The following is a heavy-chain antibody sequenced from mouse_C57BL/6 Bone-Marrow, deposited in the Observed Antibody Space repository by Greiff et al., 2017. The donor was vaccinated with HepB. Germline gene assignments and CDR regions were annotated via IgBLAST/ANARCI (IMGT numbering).Heavy chain of an antibody. CDR1: GYTFTSYG. CDR3: ARVLRFEAY. D-gene: IGHD1-1*01. V-gene: IGHV1-81*01. CDR2: MYPRSGNT. J-gene: IGHJ3*01. Sequence: VQLQESGAELARPGASVKLSCKASGYTFTSYGISWVKQRTGKGLEWIGEMYPRSGNTYYNEKFKGKATLTADKSSSTAYMELRSLTSEDSAVYFCARVLRFEAYWGQGTLVTVSA.